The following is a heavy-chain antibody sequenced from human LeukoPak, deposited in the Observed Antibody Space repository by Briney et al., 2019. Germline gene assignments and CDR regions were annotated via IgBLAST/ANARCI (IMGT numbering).Heavy chain of an antibody. Sequence: GGSLRLSCAASGFTFSSYAMSWVRQAPGKGLEWVSAISGSGGSTYYADSLKGRFTISRDNSKNTLYLQMNSLRGEDTAVYYCAKEMVVTSREFDYWGQGTLVTVSS. CDR1: GFTFSSYA. J-gene: IGHJ4*02. D-gene: IGHD2-21*02. V-gene: IGHV3-23*01. CDR2: ISGSGGST. CDR3: AKEMVVTSREFDY.